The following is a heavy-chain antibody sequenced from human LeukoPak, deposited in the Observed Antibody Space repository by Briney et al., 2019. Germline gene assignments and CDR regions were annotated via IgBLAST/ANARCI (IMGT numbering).Heavy chain of an antibody. Sequence: GGSLRLSCAASGFTFSSYAMSWVRQAPGKGLEWVSAISGSGGSTYYADSVKGRFTISRDNSKNMLYLQMNSLRAEDTAVYYCAKDSRRDGYNYIWFDYWGQGTLVTVSS. J-gene: IGHJ4*02. D-gene: IGHD5-24*01. V-gene: IGHV3-23*01. CDR1: GFTFSSYA. CDR2: ISGSGGST. CDR3: AKDSRRDGYNYIWFDY.